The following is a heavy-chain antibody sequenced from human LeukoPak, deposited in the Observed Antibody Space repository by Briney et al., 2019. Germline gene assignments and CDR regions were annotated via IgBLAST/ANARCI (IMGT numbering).Heavy chain of an antibody. CDR3: ARDFVGFGEPPTAAYYYYGMDV. V-gene: IGHV1-69*05. D-gene: IGHD3-10*01. CDR2: IIPIFGTA. Sequence: SVKVSCKASGGTFSRNAISWVRQAPGQGLEWMGGIIPIFGTANYAENFQGRVTITTDEITSTAYMELRSLRSEDTAVYYCARDFVGFGEPPTAAYYYYGMDVWGQGTTVTVSS. CDR1: GGTFSRNA. J-gene: IGHJ6*02.